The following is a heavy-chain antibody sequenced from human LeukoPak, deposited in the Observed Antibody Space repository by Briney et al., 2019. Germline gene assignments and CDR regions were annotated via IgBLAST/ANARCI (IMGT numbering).Heavy chain of an antibody. J-gene: IGHJ4*02. D-gene: IGHD3-10*01. CDR2: IYHSGST. Sequence: SETLSLTCTVSGYSISSGYYWGWIRQPPGKGLERIGSIYHSGSTYYNPSLKSRVTISVDTSKNQFSLKLSSVTAADTAVYYCARGPKMTMVRGVINSGNYWGQGTLVTVSS. CDR3: ARGPKMTMVRGVINSGNY. CDR1: GYSISSGYY. V-gene: IGHV4-38-2*02.